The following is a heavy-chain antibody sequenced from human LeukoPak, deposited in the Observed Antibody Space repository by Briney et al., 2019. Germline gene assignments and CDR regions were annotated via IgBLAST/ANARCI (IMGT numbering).Heavy chain of an antibody. CDR2: IYSGGST. V-gene: IGHV3-66*01. J-gene: IGHJ4*02. Sequence: GGSLRLSCAASGFTVSNNYMRWVRQAPGKGLEWVSLIYSGGSTYYADSVKGRFIISRDNAKNSLYLQMNSLRAEDTALYYCARDYCSGGSCYSRGGALDYWGQGTLVTVSS. CDR3: ARDYCSGGSCYSRGGALDY. CDR1: GFTVSNNY. D-gene: IGHD2-15*01.